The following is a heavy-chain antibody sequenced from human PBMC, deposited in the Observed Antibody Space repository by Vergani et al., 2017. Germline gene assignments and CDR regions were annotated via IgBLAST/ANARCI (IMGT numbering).Heavy chain of an antibody. Sequence: QVQLVQSGAEVKKPGSSVKVSCKASGGTFSSYAISWVRQAPGQGLEWMGGIIPIFGTANYAQKFQGRVTITADESTSTAYMERSSLRSEDTAVYYCAGGQPTSGSGWHLYYYYYYMDVWGKGTTVTVSS. CDR2: IIPIFGTA. D-gene: IGHD6-19*01. J-gene: IGHJ6*03. CDR1: GGTFSSYA. V-gene: IGHV1-69*01. CDR3: AGGQPTSGSGWHLYYYYYYMDV.